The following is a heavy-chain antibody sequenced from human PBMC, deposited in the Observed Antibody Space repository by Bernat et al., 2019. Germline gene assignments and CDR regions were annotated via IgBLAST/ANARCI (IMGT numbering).Heavy chain of an antibody. CDR2: IYPGDSDT. CDR1: GYSFTTSW. J-gene: IGHJ4*02. V-gene: IGHV5-51*01. D-gene: IGHD3-16*01. CDR3: VRHDPTKDYVWGSPSYYFDY. Sequence: EVQLVQSGAEVKKPGESLKISCKASGYSFTTSWIGWVRQMPGKGLEWMGIIYPGDSDTTYSPSFQGQVTISADKSISTAYPQWSSLKASDTAMYYCVRHDPTKDYVWGSPSYYFDYWGQGTLVTVSS.